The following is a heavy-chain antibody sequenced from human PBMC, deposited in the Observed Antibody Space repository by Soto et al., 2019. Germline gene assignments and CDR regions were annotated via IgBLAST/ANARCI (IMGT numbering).Heavy chain of an antibody. J-gene: IGHJ6*02. V-gene: IGHV3-11*01. Sequence: PGGSLRLSCAASGFTFSSYYMSWIRQAPGKGLEWVSCISSSGSTIYYADSVKGRFTISRDNAKNSLYLQMNSLRAEDTAVYYCARANYGSGRDYHGMDVWGQGTKVTVSS. CDR3: ARANYGSGRDYHGMDV. D-gene: IGHD3-10*01. CDR1: GFTFSSYY. CDR2: ISSSGSTI.